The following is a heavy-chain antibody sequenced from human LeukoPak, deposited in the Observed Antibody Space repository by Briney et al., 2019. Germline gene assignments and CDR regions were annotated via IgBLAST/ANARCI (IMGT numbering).Heavy chain of an antibody. Sequence: GGSLRLSCAASGSTFSSYAMSWVRQAPGTGLEWVSAISGSGSSTYSADSVKGRFTISRDNAKNSLYLQMNSLRAEDTAVYYCARRPRAGGAAAGQEFDYWGQGTLVTVSS. CDR3: ARRPRAGGAAAGQEFDY. V-gene: IGHV3-23*01. CDR2: ISGSGSST. J-gene: IGHJ4*02. CDR1: GSTFSSYA. D-gene: IGHD6-13*01.